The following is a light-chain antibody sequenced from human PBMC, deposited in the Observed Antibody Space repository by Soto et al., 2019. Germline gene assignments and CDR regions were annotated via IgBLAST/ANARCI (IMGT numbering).Light chain of an antibody. J-gene: IGLJ3*02. CDR1: SSDVGSYKL. CDR3: CSYAGSNTWV. Sequence: QSALTQPASVSGSPGQSITISCTGTSSDVGSYKLVSWYQQHPGKAPKLMISEGTKRPSGVSTRCSGSKSGNTASLTISGLQPEDESDYYCCSYAGSNTWVFGGGTKLTVL. V-gene: IGLV2-23*01. CDR2: EGT.